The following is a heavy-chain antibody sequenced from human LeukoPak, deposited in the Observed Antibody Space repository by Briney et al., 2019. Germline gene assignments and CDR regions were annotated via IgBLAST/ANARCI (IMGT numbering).Heavy chain of an antibody. D-gene: IGHD6-19*01. V-gene: IGHV4-39*07. CDR1: GGSISSSSYY. J-gene: IGHJ4*02. CDR3: ARDGAGGWYGFVDY. Sequence: KPSETLSLTCTVSGGSISSSSYYWGWIRQPPGKGLEWIGSIYYSGSTYYNPSLKSRVTISVDTSKNQFSLKLSSVTAADTAVYYCARDGAGGWYGFVDYWGQGTLVTVSS. CDR2: IYYSGST.